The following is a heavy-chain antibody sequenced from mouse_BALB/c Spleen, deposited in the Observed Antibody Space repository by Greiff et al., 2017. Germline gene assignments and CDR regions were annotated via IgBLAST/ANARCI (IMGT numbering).Heavy chain of an antibody. V-gene: IGHV5-6-4*01. CDR3: TRDPYDGYYGDY. Sequence: EVMLVESGGGLVKPGGSLKLSCAASGFTFSSYTMSWVRQTPEKRLELVATISSGGSYTYYPDSVKGRFTISRDNAKNTLYLQMSSLKSEDTAMYYCTRDPYDGYYGDYWGQGTTLTVSS. CDR1: GFTFSSYT. J-gene: IGHJ2*01. D-gene: IGHD2-3*01. CDR2: ISSGGSYT.